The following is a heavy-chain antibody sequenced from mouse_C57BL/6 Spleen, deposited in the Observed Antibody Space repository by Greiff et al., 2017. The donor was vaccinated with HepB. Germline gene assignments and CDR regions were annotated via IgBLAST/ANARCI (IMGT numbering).Heavy chain of an antibody. V-gene: IGHV3-6*01. CDR1: GYSITSGYY. CDR3: ANLLWLPYWYFDV. Sequence: EVQLQESGPGLVKPSQSLSLTCSVTGYSITSGYYWNWIRQFPGNKLEWMGYISYDGSNNYNPSLKNRISITRDTSKNQFFLKLNSVTTEDTATYYCANLLWLPYWYFDVWGTGTTVTVSS. CDR2: ISYDGSN. J-gene: IGHJ1*03. D-gene: IGHD2-2*01.